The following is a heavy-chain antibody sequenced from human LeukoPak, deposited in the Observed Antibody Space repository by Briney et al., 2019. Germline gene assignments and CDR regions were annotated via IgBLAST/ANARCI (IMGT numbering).Heavy chain of an antibody. Sequence: SETLSLTCTVSGGSVSSGTYYWSWIRQPPGKGLEWMGYIYYSGSTNYNPSLKSRVTISVDTSKNQFSLKLSSVTAADTAVYYCARGNYGDYGARYFDLWGRGTLVTVSS. CDR3: ARGNYGDYGARYFDL. D-gene: IGHD4-17*01. J-gene: IGHJ2*01. CDR2: IYYSGST. CDR1: GGSVSSGTYY. V-gene: IGHV4-61*01.